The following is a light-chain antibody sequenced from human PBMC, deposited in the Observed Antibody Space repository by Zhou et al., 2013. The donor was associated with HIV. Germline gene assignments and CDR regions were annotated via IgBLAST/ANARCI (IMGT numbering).Light chain of an antibody. CDR2: SAA. CDR1: QSVSSGY. J-gene: IGKJ5*01. V-gene: IGKV3-20*01. CDR3: QQLQSYPIT. Sequence: EIVLTQSPGTLSLSPGERATLSCRASQSVSSGYLAWYQQKPGQAPRLFIYSAASRAAGIPDRFSGSGSGTDFTLTISRLEPEDFATYYCQQLQSYPITFGQGTRLEIK.